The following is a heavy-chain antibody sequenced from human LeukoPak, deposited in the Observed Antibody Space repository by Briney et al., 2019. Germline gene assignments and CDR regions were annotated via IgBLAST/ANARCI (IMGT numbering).Heavy chain of an antibody. J-gene: IGHJ4*02. CDR1: GGSISSYY. Sequence: PSETLSFTCTVSGGSISSYYWSWIRQPPGKGLEWIGYIYYSGSTNYNPSLKSRVTISVDTSKNQFSLKLSSVTAADTAVYYCARVPIWLGMGTYFDYWGQGTLVTVSS. CDR3: ARVPIWLGMGTYFDY. V-gene: IGHV4-59*08. D-gene: IGHD6-19*01. CDR2: IYYSGST.